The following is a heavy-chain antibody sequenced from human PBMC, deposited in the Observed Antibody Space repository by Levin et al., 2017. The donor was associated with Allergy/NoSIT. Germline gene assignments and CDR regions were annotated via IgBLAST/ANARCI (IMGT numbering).Heavy chain of an antibody. D-gene: IGHD3-22*01. J-gene: IGHJ3*02. CDR2: IYSGGST. CDR3: ASSLPYGSRDAFDI. CDR1: GFTISSNY. V-gene: IGHV3-53*01. Sequence: AGGSLRLSCAASGFTISSNYMSWVRQAPGKGLEWVSVIYSGGSTYYADSVKGRFTISRDNSKNTLYLQMNSLRAEDTAVYYCASSLPYGSRDAFDIWGQGTMVTVSS.